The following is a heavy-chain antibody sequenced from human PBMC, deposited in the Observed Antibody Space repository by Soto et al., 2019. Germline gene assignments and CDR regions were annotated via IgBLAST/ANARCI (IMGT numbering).Heavy chain of an antibody. D-gene: IGHD2-2*01. J-gene: IGHJ4*02. CDR1: GFTFSSYA. CDR2: ISKSDYT. Sequence: PGGSLRLSCAASGFTFSSYAISWVRQAPGKGLEWVSSISKSDYTYYSDSVKGRFTISRDNAKNSVSLQMNTLRVEDTAVYYCAREDSIIIPAVSDFWGQGTLVTVSS. CDR3: AREDSIIIPAVSDF. V-gene: IGHV3-21*01.